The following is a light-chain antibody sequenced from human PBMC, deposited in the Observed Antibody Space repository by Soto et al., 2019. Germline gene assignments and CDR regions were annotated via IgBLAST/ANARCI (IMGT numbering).Light chain of an antibody. CDR1: SSDVGSYNL. CDR3: CSYAGSYVV. CDR2: EGS. J-gene: IGLJ2*01. Sequence: QSALTQPASVSGSPGQSITISCTGTSSDVGSYNLVSWYQQHPGKAPKLMIYEGSKRPSGVSNRFSGSKSGNTASLTISGLQAVDEADYYCCSYAGSYVVFGGGTKLTVL. V-gene: IGLV2-23*01.